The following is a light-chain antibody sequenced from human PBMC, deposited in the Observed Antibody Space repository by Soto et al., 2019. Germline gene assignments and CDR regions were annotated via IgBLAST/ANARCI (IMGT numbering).Light chain of an antibody. V-gene: IGKV2-30*02. J-gene: IGKJ1*01. CDR1: QSLIHSDGDTY. Sequence: DVVMTQSPLSLPVTLGQPASISCRSSQSLIHSDGDTYLNWFQLRPGQSPRRLIYKVSDRDSGVPDRFSCSRSGTDFTLKISRVAADDVGVDYCMQGTHWPWTFGKGTDVEIK. CDR2: KVS. CDR3: MQGTHWPWT.